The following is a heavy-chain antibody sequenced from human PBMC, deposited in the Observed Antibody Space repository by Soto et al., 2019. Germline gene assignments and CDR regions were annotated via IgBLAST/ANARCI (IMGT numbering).Heavy chain of an antibody. D-gene: IGHD3-16*01. CDR1: GGSIRSGDYY. V-gene: IGHV4-30-4*01. CDR2: IYYSGST. J-gene: IGHJ4*02. CDR3: ARTIPPVEGGAFVDY. Sequence: QVQLQESGPGLVKPSQTLSLTCTVSGGSIRSGDYYWSWIRQPPGKGLALIGYIYYSGSTYYNPSLKSRVTITVDTSKNQFSLKLSTVTAADTAVYYCARTIPPVEGGAFVDYWGQGTLVTVSS.